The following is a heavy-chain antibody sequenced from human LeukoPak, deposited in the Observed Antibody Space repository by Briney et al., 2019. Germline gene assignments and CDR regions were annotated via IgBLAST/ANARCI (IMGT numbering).Heavy chain of an antibody. CDR3: ARGSQGADIVVVPAAIGRNNWFDP. CDR2: IIPIFGTA. V-gene: IGHV1-69*13. CDR1: GGTFSSYA. Sequence: ASVKVSCKASGGTFSSYAISWVRQAPAQGLEWMGGIIPIFGTANYAQKFQGRVTITAAESTSTAYMELRSLRSEDTAVYYCARGSQGADIVVVPAAIGRNNWFDPWGQGTLVTVSS. D-gene: IGHD2-2*01. J-gene: IGHJ5*02.